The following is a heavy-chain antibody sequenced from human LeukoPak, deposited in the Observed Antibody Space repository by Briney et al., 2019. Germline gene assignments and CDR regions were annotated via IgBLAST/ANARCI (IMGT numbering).Heavy chain of an antibody. V-gene: IGHV3-33*08. Sequence: PGGSLRLSCAASVFTFSDHYMDWVRQAPGKGLEWVAVIWYDGSNKYYADSVKGRFTISRDNSKNTLYLQMNSLRAEDTAVYYCARGSYSSGWYYFDYWGQGTLVTVSS. D-gene: IGHD6-19*01. CDR1: VFTFSDHY. CDR2: IWYDGSNK. CDR3: ARGSYSSGWYYFDY. J-gene: IGHJ4*02.